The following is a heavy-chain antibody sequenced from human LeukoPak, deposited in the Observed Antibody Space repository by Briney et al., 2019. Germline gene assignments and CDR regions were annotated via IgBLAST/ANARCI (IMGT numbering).Heavy chain of an antibody. CDR1: GFTFSSYA. CDR3: ARVFDLAGPVRFPYGMDV. D-gene: IGHD3-3*01. Sequence: GGSLRLSCAASGFTFSSYAMSWVRQAPGKGLEWVSAISGSGGSTYYADSVKGRFTISRDNSKNTLYLQMNSLRAEDTAVYYCARVFDLAGPVRFPYGMDVWGQGTTVTVSS. J-gene: IGHJ6*02. CDR2: ISGSGGST. V-gene: IGHV3-23*01.